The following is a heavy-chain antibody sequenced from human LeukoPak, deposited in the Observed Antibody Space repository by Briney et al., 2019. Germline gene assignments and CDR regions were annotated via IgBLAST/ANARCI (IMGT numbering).Heavy chain of an antibody. D-gene: IGHD4-23*01. V-gene: IGHV3-23*01. J-gene: IGHJ4*02. CDR2: IGDNGDST. CDR1: GFTFSSYA. CDR3: AKYDYGGNPNEYYFDY. Sequence: PGGSLRFSCAASGFTFSSYAMSWVRQAPGKGLEWVSTIGDNGDSTYYADSVKGRFTISRDNSKNTLYLQMNGLRAQDTAVYYCAKYDYGGNPNEYYFDYWGQGTLVTVSS.